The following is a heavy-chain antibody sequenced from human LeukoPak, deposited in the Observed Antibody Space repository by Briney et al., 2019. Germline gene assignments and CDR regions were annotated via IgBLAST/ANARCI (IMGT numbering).Heavy chain of an antibody. V-gene: IGHV4-61*01. CDR1: GGSTRHPLGSAVRNFY. D-gene: IGHD2/OR15-2a*01. CDR3: ARGPLSSTTFHFYALDV. Sequence: SGTLSLTCTVSGGSTRHPLGSAVRNFYWSWIRQSPGKGLEWIGSMYYSGSTFYNPSLKSRVNISLDTSKNQFSLKMTSVAAADTATYYCARGPLSSTTFHFYALDVWGPGTTVTVSS. J-gene: IGHJ6*02. CDR2: MYYSGST.